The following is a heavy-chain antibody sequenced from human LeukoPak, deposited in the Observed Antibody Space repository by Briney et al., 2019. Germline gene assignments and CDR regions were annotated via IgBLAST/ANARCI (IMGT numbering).Heavy chain of an antibody. CDR3: ARHGTSGTNLNWFDP. CDR2: IYYSGST. V-gene: IGHV4-59*01. Sequence: SETLSLTCTVSGGSISSFYWSWIRQPPGKGLEWIGYIYYSGSTNYNPSLKSRVTISVDTSKNQFSLKLSSVTAADTAVYYCARHGTSGTNLNWFDPWGQGTLVPSPQ. D-gene: IGHD1-1*01. J-gene: IGHJ5*02. CDR1: GGSISSFY.